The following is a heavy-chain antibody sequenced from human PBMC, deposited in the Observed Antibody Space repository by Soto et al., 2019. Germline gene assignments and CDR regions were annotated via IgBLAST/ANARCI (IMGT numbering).Heavy chain of an antibody. CDR2: ISYDGSDK. CDR1: GFTFNFYG. CDR3: ARDEYCSSTSCYGPDY. V-gene: IGHV3-33*05. J-gene: IGHJ4*02. D-gene: IGHD2-2*01. Sequence: GGSLRLSCAASGFTFNFYGMHWVRQAPGKGLEWVAVISYDGSDKYYADSVKGRFTISRDNSKNTLYLQMNSLRAEDTAVYYCARDEYCSSTSCYGPDYWGQGTLVTVSS.